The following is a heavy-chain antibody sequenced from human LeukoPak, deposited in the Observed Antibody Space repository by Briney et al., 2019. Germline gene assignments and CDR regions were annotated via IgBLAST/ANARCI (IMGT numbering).Heavy chain of an antibody. J-gene: IGHJ5*02. CDR3: AREVGFLEWLPYNWFDP. D-gene: IGHD3-3*01. V-gene: IGHV4-59*01. Sequence: SETLSLTCTVSGGSISSYYWSWIRQPPGKGLEWIGYIYYSGSTNYNPSLKSRVTISVDTSKNQFSLKLSSVTAADTAVYYCAREVGFLEWLPYNWFDPWGQGTLVTVSS. CDR2: IYYSGST. CDR1: GGSISSYY.